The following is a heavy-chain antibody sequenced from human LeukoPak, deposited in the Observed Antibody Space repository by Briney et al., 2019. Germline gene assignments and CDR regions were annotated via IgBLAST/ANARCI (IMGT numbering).Heavy chain of an antibody. V-gene: IGHV3-48*04. CDR2: ISSSSSTI. Sequence: GGSLKLSCAVSGFTFSSYSMNWVRRAPGKGLEWVSYISSSSSTIYYADSVKGRFTISRDNAKNSLYLQMNSLRAEDTAVYYCARDQGGGYSYGWQSFDYWGQGTLVTVSS. CDR3: ARDQGGGYSYGWQSFDY. J-gene: IGHJ4*02. D-gene: IGHD5-18*01. CDR1: GFTFSSYS.